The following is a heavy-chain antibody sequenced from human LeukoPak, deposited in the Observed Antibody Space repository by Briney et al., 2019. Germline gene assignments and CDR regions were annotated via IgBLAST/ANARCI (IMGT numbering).Heavy chain of an antibody. D-gene: IGHD6-13*01. CDR2: ISGSST. Sequence: GGSLRLSCAASGFTFSNYAMSWLREAPGKGLEGVSSISGSSTYYADSVKGRFTISRDNSKNTLYLQMNSLRAEDTAVYYCAKGVSSLAFSFDYWGQGTLVTVSS. J-gene: IGHJ4*02. CDR3: AKGVSSLAFSFDY. V-gene: IGHV3-23*01. CDR1: GFTFSNYA.